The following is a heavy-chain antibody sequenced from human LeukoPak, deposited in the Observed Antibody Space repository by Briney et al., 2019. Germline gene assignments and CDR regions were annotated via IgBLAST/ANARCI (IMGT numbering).Heavy chain of an antibody. CDR2: IYYTGST. V-gene: IGHV4-59*01. CDR3: ARDTLDYFDY. J-gene: IGHJ4*02. Sequence: PSETLSLTCTVSGGSITGYYWSWIRQPPGKELEWIAYIYYTGSTNYNPSLKSRVTISVDTSKNQFSLKLGSVTAADTAVYYCARDTLDYFDYWGQGTLVTVSS. CDR1: GGSITGYY.